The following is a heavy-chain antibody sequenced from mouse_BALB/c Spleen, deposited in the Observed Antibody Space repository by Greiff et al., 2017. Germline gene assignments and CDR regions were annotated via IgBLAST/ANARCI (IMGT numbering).Heavy chain of an antibody. CDR2: INPSTGYT. D-gene: IGHD2-4*01. V-gene: IGHV1-7*01. Sequence: QVQLQQSGAELAKPGASVKMSCKASGYTFPSYWLHWVKQRPGQGLEWIGYINPSTGYTEYNQKFKDKATLTADKSSSTAYMQLSSLTSEDSAVYYCARTYYDYGRYYFDYWGQGTTLTVSS. CDR3: ARTYYDYGRYYFDY. CDR1: GYTFPSYW. J-gene: IGHJ2*01.